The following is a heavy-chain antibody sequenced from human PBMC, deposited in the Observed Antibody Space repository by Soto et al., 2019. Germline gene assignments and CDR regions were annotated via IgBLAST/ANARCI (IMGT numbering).Heavy chain of an antibody. CDR1: GYSFTSYG. V-gene: IGHV1-18*03. CDR2: ISTYNGNT. Sequence: QVQLVQSGAEVKKPGASVKVSCKASGYSFTSYGMSWVRQAPGQGLEWMGWISTYNGNTNYAQKFQDRVTLTTDTSTTTAFMELTSLRSDDMAVYYCARSPSMSTLTTGWFDPWGQGTLVTVSS. D-gene: IGHD4-4*01. CDR3: ARSPSMSTLTTGWFDP. J-gene: IGHJ5*02.